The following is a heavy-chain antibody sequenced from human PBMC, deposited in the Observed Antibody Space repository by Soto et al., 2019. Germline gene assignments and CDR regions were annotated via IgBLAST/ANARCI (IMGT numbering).Heavy chain of an antibody. J-gene: IGHJ4*02. CDR1: GFTFSSYW. V-gene: IGHV3-7*05. D-gene: IGHD5-18*01. Sequence: GGSLRLSCAASGFTFSSYWMSWVRQAPGKGLEWVANIKQDGSEKYYVDSVKGRFTISRDNAKNSLYLQMNSLRAEDTAVYYCARGGSYGYAGGLDYWGQGTLVTVSS. CDR3: ARGGSYGYAGGLDY. CDR2: IKQDGSEK.